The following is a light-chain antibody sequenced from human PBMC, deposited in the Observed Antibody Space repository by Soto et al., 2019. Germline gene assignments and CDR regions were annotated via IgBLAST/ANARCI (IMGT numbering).Light chain of an antibody. V-gene: IGKV3-20*01. CDR1: QSVSSSF. Sequence: EIVLTQSPGTLSLSPGESATLSCRASQSVSSSFLAWYQQKPGQAPRLLIYSASSRATGIPDRFSGSGSGTDFTLIISRLEPEDFAVYYCQQYGSSPVTFGPGTKVDIK. CDR3: QQYGSSPVT. CDR2: SAS. J-gene: IGKJ3*01.